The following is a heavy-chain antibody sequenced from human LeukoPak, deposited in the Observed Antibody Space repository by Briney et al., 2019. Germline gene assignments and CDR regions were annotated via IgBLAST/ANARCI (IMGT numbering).Heavy chain of an antibody. CDR2: IYPDDSDT. J-gene: IGHJ4*02. CDR1: GYSFTRYW. D-gene: IGHD6-19*01. CDR3: ARLGQWLDNFDY. V-gene: IGHV5-51*01. Sequence: GESLKISCKSSGYSFTRYWIGWVRQMPGKGLEWMGIIYPDDSDTTYSPSFQGQVTISADKSISTAYLRWTSLKASDTAMYYCARLGQWLDNFDYWGQGTLVTVSS.